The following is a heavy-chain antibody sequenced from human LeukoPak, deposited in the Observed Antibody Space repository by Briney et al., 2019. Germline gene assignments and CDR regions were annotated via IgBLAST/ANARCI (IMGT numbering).Heavy chain of an antibody. J-gene: IGHJ3*02. CDR2: INPSGGST. Sequence: ASVKVSCKASGYTFTSYYMHWVRQAPGQGLEWMGIINPSGGSTSYAQKFQGRVTMTRDTSTSTVYMELSSLRSEDTAVYYCATLLGVATITTAPDDAFDIWGQGTMVTVSS. V-gene: IGHV1-46*01. CDR3: ATLLGVATITTAPDDAFDI. CDR1: GYTFTSYY. D-gene: IGHD5-12*01.